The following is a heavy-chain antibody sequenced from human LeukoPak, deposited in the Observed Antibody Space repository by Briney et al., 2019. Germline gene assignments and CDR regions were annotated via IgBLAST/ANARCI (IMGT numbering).Heavy chain of an antibody. Sequence: GGSLRLSCAASGFTFSSYEMNWVRQAPGKGLEWVSYISSSGSTIYYADSVKGRFTISRDNAKNSLYLQMNSLRAEDTAVYYCARDQYSSRAFDYWGQGTLVTVSS. V-gene: IGHV3-48*03. CDR2: ISSSGSTI. CDR3: ARDQYSSRAFDY. CDR1: GFTFSSYE. J-gene: IGHJ4*02. D-gene: IGHD6-13*01.